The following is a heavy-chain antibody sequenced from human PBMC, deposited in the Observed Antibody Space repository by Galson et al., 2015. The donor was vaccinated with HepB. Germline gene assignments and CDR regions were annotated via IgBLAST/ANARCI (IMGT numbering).Heavy chain of an antibody. V-gene: IGHV1-18*01. CDR3: ARDVRYAFEM. J-gene: IGHJ3*02. CDR2: ISTNSGNT. D-gene: IGHD3-10*02. CDR1: GYTFTRNG. Sequence: SVKVSCKASGYTFTRNGISWVRQAPGQGLEWMGWISTNSGNTNYAQKFQDRVTMTTEKSTSTAYMELRRLTSDDTAVYYCARDVRYAFEMWGQGTMVTVSS.